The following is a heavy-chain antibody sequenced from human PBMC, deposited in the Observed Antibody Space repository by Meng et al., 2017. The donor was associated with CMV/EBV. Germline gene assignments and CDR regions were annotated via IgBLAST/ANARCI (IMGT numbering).Heavy chain of an antibody. J-gene: IGHJ4*02. V-gene: IGHV4-4*01. CDR3: ARSPGYWSLDY. CDR2: ISHSGIT. D-gene: IGHD2-8*02. CDR1: GASITYKYW. Sequence: GSLRLSCAVSGASITYKYWWSWVRQPPGKGLQWIGEISHSGITKHDPSLNSRVTISVDKTQNAFSLELTPVTAADTGVYFCARSPGYWSLDYWGQGVLVTVSS.